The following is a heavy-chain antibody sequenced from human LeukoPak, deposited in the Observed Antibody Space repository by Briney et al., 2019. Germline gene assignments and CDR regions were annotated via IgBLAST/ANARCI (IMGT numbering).Heavy chain of an antibody. CDR1: GFTFSSYW. V-gene: IGHV3-30*03. Sequence: GGSLRLSCAASGFTFSSYWMSWVRQAPGKGLEWVAVISYDGSNKYYADSVKGRFTISRDNSKNTLYLQMNSLRAEDTAVYYCARDWAGPTVYWGQGALVTVSS. D-gene: IGHD1-14*01. CDR2: ISYDGSNK. J-gene: IGHJ4*02. CDR3: ARDWAGPTVY.